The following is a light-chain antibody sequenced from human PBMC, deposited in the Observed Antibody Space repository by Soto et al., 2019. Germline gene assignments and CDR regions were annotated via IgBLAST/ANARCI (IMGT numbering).Light chain of an antibody. CDR1: RSVGSNF. V-gene: IGKV3-20*01. CDR3: QQYGSSPKT. Sequence: EIVLTQSPGTVSLSPGERATLSCRASRSVGSNFLAWYQQKPGQAPRLLIYGASSRAADIPDRFRGSGSGTDFTLTISRLEPEDFAVYYCQQYGSSPKTFGQGTKLEIK. CDR2: GAS. J-gene: IGKJ1*01.